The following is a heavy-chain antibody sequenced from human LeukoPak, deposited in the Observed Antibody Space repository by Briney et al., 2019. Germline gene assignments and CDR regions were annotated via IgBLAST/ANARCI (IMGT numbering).Heavy chain of an antibody. CDR1: GGSISSYY. D-gene: IGHD3-10*01. CDR3: ARVRGMYGPSYYYMDV. Sequence: PSETLSLTCTVSGGSISSYYWSWIRQPPGKGLEWIGYIYYSGSTNYNPSLKSRVTISVDTSKNQFSLKLSSVTAADTAVYYCARVRGMYGPSYYYMDVWGKGTTVTVSS. J-gene: IGHJ6*03. V-gene: IGHV4-59*01. CDR2: IYYSGST.